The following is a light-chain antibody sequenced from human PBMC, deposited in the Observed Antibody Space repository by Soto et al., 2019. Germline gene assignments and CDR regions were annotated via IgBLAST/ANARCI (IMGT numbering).Light chain of an antibody. Sequence: EIVLTQSPGTLSVSPGERATLSCRSSQSVSNTYLAWYQQKPGQAPRLLIFGASSRASGIPERFSGSGSGTDFTLTISRLEPEDFAVYYCQHYGSSLLYTFGQGTKLEIK. V-gene: IGKV3-20*01. CDR1: QSVSNTY. J-gene: IGKJ2*01. CDR2: GAS. CDR3: QHYGSSLLYT.